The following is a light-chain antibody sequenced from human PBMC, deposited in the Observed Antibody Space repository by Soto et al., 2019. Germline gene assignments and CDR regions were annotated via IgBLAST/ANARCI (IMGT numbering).Light chain of an antibody. J-gene: IGLJ1*01. V-gene: IGLV2-14*01. CDR2: EVT. CDR1: SGDIGSYNR. Sequence: QPALTQPAFVSGSPGQSSTISCTGTSGDIGSYNRVSWYQQHPGKAPKLIIYEVTDRPSGVSNRFSGSKSGNTASLTISGLQAEDEAEYYCSSYTNINTRACVFGTGTKVTVL. CDR3: SSYTNINTRACV.